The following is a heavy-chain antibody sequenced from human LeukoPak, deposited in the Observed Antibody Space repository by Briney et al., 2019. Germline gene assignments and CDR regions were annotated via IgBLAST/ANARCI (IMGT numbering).Heavy chain of an antibody. CDR1: GFTFDDYA. CDR3: AKDRTGYSYGSAFDY. Sequence: GGSPRLSCAASGFTFDDYAMHWVRQAPGKGLEWVSGISWNSGSIGYADSVKGRFTISRDNAKNSLYLQMNSLRAEDTALYYCAKDRTGYSYGSAFDYWGQGTLVTVSS. D-gene: IGHD5-18*01. V-gene: IGHV3-9*01. CDR2: ISWNSGSI. J-gene: IGHJ4*02.